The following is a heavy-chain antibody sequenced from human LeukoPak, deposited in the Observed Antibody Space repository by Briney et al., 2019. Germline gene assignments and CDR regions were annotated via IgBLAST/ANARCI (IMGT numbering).Heavy chain of an antibody. D-gene: IGHD3-10*01. CDR2: IYTSGST. CDR1: GGSISSYY. V-gene: IGHV4-4*07. Sequence: PSETLSPTCTVSGGSISSYYWSWIRQPAGKGLEWIGRIYTSGSTNYNPSLKSRVTMSVDTSKNQFSLKLSSVTAADTAVYYCAREQLWFGVSVGWFDPWGQGTLVAVSS. CDR3: AREQLWFGVSVGWFDP. J-gene: IGHJ5*02.